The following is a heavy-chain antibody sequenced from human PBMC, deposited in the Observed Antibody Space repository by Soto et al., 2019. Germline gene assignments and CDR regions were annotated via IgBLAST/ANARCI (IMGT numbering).Heavy chain of an antibody. J-gene: IGHJ6*03. V-gene: IGHV4-34*01. D-gene: IGHD2-15*01. CDR1: GGSFSGYY. CDR3: ARVLGYCSGGSCYSGSWYYHYYMDV. CDR2: INHSGST. Sequence: SETLSLTCAVYGGSFSGYYWSWIRQPPGKGLEWIGEINHSGSTNYNPSLKSRVTISVDTSKNQFSLKLSSVTAADTAVYYCARVLGYCSGGSCYSGSWYYHYYMDVWGKGTTVTVSS.